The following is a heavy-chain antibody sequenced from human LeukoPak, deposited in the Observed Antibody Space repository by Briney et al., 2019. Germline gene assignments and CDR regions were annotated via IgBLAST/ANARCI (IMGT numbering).Heavy chain of an antibody. D-gene: IGHD6-13*01. J-gene: IGHJ4*02. Sequence: GGSLRLSCAASGFTFSDYYMSWIRQAPGKGLEWVSYISSSGSTIYYADSVKGRFTISRDNAKNSLYLQRNSLRAEDTAVYYCARGYSSSWYYFDYWGQGTLVTVSS. CDR2: ISSSGSTI. CDR3: ARGYSSSWYYFDY. V-gene: IGHV3-11*01. CDR1: GFTFSDYY.